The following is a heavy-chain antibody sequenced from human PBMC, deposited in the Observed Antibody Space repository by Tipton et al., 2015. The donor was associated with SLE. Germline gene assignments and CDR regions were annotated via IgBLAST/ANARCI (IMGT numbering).Heavy chain of an antibody. CDR2: IYTSGST. J-gene: IGHJ3*02. Sequence: TLSLTCTVSGGSISSSSYYWSWIRQPAGKGLEWIGYIYTSGSTNYNPSLKSRVTISVDTSKNQFSLKLSSVTAADTAVYYCARDLSYGTYDAFDIWGQGTMVTVSS. CDR1: GGSISSSSYY. V-gene: IGHV4-61*09. CDR3: ARDLSYGTYDAFDI. D-gene: IGHD5-18*01.